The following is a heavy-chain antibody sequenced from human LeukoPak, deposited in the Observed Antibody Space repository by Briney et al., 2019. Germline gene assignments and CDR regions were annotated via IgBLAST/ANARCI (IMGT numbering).Heavy chain of an antibody. CDR3: ARAGYGSGSFGLGRAPRTFDI. V-gene: IGHV4-34*01. J-gene: IGHJ3*02. CDR1: GGSFSGYY. CDR2: INHSGST. D-gene: IGHD3-10*01. Sequence: SETLSLTCAVYGGSFSGYYWSWIRQPPGKGLEWIGEINHSGSTNYNPSLKSRVTISVDTSKNQFSLKLSSVTAADTAVYYCARAGYGSGSFGLGRAPRTFDIWGQGTMVTVSS.